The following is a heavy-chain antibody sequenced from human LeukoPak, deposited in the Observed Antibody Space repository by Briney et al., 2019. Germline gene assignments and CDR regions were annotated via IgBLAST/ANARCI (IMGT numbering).Heavy chain of an antibody. CDR1: GGSFSGYY. CDR3: AKDRGDYVWGSYRLTFDY. D-gene: IGHD3-16*02. V-gene: IGHV4-34*01. J-gene: IGHJ4*02. Sequence: SETLSLTCAVYGGSFSGYYRSWIRQPPGKGLEWIGEINHSGSTNYNPSLKSRVTISVDTSKNQFSLKLSSVTAADTAVYYCAKDRGDYVWGSYRLTFDYWGQGTLVTVSS. CDR2: INHSGST.